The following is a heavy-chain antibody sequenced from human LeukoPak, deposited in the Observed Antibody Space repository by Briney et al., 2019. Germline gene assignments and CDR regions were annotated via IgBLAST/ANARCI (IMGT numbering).Heavy chain of an antibody. D-gene: IGHD5-24*01. V-gene: IGHV1-8*01. J-gene: IGHJ4*02. CDR3: ARSRGGYNDFDY. Sequence: ASVKVSCKASGYTFTSYDINWVRQATGQGLEWMGWMNPNSGNTGYAQKFQGRVTMTRNTSISTAYMELSSLRSEDTAVYYCARSRGGYNDFDYWGQGTLVTVSS. CDR1: GYTFTSYD. CDR2: MNPNSGNT.